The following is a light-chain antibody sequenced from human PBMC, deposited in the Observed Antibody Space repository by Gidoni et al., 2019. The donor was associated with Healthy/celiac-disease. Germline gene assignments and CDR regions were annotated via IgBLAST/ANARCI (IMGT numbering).Light chain of an antibody. CDR2: EVS. J-gene: IGLJ3*02. V-gene: IGLV2-23*02. CDR1: SSDVGNYNL. Sequence: QSALTQPASVSGSPGQSITISCTGTSSDVGNYNLVSWYQQHPGKGPKLMIYEVSKRPSGVSNRFSGSKSGNTASLTISGLQAEDEADYYCCSYAGSSTLVFGGGTKLTVL. CDR3: CSYAGSSTLV.